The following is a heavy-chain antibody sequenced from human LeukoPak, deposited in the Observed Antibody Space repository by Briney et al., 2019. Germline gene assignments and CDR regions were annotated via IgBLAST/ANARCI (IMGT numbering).Heavy chain of an antibody. CDR2: IRYDGSNK. V-gene: IGHV3-30*02. CDR3: AKARRQAAVDY. Sequence: PGGSLRLSCAASGFTFSSYGMHWDRQAPGKRLEWVAFIRYDGSNKYYADSVKGRFTISRDNSKNTLYLQMNSLRAEDTAVYYCAKARRQAAVDYWGQGTLVTVSS. D-gene: IGHD2-15*01. J-gene: IGHJ4*02. CDR1: GFTFSSYG.